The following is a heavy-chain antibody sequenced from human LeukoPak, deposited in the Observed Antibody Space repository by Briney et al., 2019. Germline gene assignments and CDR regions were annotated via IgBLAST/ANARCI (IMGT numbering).Heavy chain of an antibody. CDR2: MYTSGST. CDR3: ARELEMATITYWFDP. J-gene: IGHJ5*02. CDR1: GDSLSSGSYY. Sequence: SETLSLTCTVSGDSLSSGSYYWAWIRQPAGKGLEWIGRMYTSGSTDYNPSLKSRVTISVDTSKNQFSLKLSSVTAADTAVYYCARELEMATITYWFDPWGQGTLVTVSS. D-gene: IGHD5-24*01. V-gene: IGHV4-61*02.